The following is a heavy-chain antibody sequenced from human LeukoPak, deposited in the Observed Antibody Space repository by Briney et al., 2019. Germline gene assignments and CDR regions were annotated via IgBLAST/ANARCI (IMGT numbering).Heavy chain of an antibody. CDR2: ITAANGYT. J-gene: IGHJ4*02. Sequence: ASVKVSCKASGYTFTNYAIHWVRQAPGQRLEWMGWITAANGYTIYSQEFQGRFTISRDTSASTSYLDLSSLKYEDTAVYYCARGAYCSGGNCYSGRIGFWGQGTLVTVSS. CDR1: GYTFTNYA. CDR3: ARGAYCSGGNCYSGRIGF. V-gene: IGHV1-3*03. D-gene: IGHD2-15*01.